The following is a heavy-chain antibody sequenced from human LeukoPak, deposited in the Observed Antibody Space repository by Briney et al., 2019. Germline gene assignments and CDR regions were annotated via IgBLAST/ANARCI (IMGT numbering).Heavy chain of an antibody. CDR2: ISNDGSQK. V-gene: IGHV3-30*03. Sequence: PGGSLRLSCAASGFTFSSFGMHWVRQAPGKGLEWVAVISNDGSQKYYADSAKGRFTISRDNSRNTLYLQMESLRAEDTAVYYCARGSCTSCYKYYFDYWGQGTLVTVSS. D-gene: IGHD2-2*02. CDR1: GFTFSSFG. CDR3: ARGSCTSCYKYYFDY. J-gene: IGHJ4*02.